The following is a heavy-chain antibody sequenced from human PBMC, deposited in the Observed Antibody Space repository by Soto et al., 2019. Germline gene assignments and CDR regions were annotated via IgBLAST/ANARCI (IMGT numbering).Heavy chain of an antibody. Sequence: EVQLLESGGALVQPGGSLRLSCAASGFTFNNYAMSWVRQAPGKGLEWVSIIIASGDYSEYADSVKGRVTISRDDSKDTQYLQMNSLRPEDTAIYYGAKGHLHPNVAYSYVDFWGQGTLGTVTS. CDR3: AKGHLHPNVAYSYVDF. CDR2: IIASGDYS. J-gene: IGHJ4*02. CDR1: GFTFNNYA. D-gene: IGHD2-15*01. V-gene: IGHV3-23*01.